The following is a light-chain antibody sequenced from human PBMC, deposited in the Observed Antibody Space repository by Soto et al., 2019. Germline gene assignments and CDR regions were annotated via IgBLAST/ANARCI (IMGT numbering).Light chain of an antibody. Sequence: EIVLTQSPGTLSLSPGERATLSCRASQTVSSSYLAWYQQKPGQAPRLLIYGASSRATGIPDRFSGSGSGTDFTLTISRLEPEDFAVYYCQHYDRSPRYIFGQGTKLEIK. CDR1: QTVSSSY. J-gene: IGKJ2*01. V-gene: IGKV3-20*01. CDR3: QHYDRSPRYI. CDR2: GAS.